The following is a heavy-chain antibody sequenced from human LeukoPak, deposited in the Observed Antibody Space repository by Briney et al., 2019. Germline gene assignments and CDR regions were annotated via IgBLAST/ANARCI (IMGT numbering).Heavy chain of an antibody. CDR1: GFSFSSYA. Sequence: GGSLRLSCAASGFSFSSYAMSWVRQPPGEGLEWVSAISGSGGNTYYADSVKGRFTISRDNSKNTLYLQMNSLRGEDTAIYYCAGPGPAATREFDYWGQGTLVTVSS. D-gene: IGHD2-2*01. J-gene: IGHJ4*02. V-gene: IGHV3-23*01. CDR2: ISGSGGNT. CDR3: AGPGPAATREFDY.